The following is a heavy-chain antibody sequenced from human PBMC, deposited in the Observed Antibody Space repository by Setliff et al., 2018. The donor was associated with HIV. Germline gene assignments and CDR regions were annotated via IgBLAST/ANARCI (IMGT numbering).Heavy chain of an antibody. Sequence: GGSLRLSCAASGFTFNNNDMTWVRQVPGKGLEWVSSISYSGDNRYYADSVKGRFTISRDNSKNTVYLQMNSLRAEDTAVYYCAKDQGTTVTTWDHWGQGTLVTVPQ. J-gene: IGHJ4*02. V-gene: IGHV3-23*01. CDR1: GFTFNNND. D-gene: IGHD4-4*01. CDR2: ISYSGDNR. CDR3: AKDQGTTVTTWDH.